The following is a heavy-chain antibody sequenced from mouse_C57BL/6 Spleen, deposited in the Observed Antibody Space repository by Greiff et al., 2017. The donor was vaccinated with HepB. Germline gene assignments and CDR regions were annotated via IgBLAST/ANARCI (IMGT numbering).Heavy chain of an antibody. J-gene: IGHJ1*03. CDR2: IYPGDGDT. V-gene: IGHV1-82*01. CDR1: GYAFSSSW. D-gene: IGHD1-1*01. Sequence: QVQLQQSGPELVKPGASVKISCKASGYAFSSSWMNWVKQRPGKGLEWIGRIYPGDGDTNYNGKFKGKATLTADKSSSTAYMQLSSLTSEDSAVYFCARGATVVRYFDVWGTGTTVTVSS. CDR3: ARGATVVRYFDV.